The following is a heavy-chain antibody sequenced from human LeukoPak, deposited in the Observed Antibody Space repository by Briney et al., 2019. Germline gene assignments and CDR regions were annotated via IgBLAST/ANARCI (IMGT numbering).Heavy chain of an antibody. J-gene: IGHJ1*01. CDR1: GYTFTGYY. CDR2: INPNSGGT. CDR3: AREPSSSWYYEYFQH. D-gene: IGHD6-13*01. Sequence: ASVKVSCKASGYTFTGYYMHWVRQAPGQGVEWMGWINPNSGGTNYAQKFQGRVTMTRDTSISTAYMELSRLRSDDTAVYYCAREPSSSWYYEYFQHWGQGTLVTVSS. V-gene: IGHV1-2*02.